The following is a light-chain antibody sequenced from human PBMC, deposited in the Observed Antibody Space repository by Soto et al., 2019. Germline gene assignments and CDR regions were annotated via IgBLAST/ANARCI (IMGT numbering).Light chain of an antibody. CDR3: QQYNNWPRT. V-gene: IGKV1-5*03. J-gene: IGKJ1*01. Sequence: DIQMTQSPSTLSASVGDSVTITCGASQSISSWLAWYQQKPGKAPKLLIYKASSLESGVPSRFSGSGSGTELTLTISSLQSEDFAVYYCQQYNNWPRTFGQGTKVDIK. CDR2: KAS. CDR1: QSISSW.